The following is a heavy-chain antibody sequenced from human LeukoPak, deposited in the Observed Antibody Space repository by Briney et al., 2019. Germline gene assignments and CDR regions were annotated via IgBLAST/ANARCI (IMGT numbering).Heavy chain of an antibody. J-gene: IGHJ6*03. CDR3: ARHNEDIVVVPAAPLTYYYYYMDV. Sequence: SETLSLTCAVYGGSFSGYYWSWIRQPPGKGLEWIGEINHSGSTNYNPSLKSRVTISVDTSKNQFSLKLSSVTAADTAVYYCARHNEDIVVVPAAPLTYYYYYMDVWGKGTTVTISS. CDR2: INHSGST. D-gene: IGHD2-2*01. V-gene: IGHV4-34*01. CDR1: GGSFSGYY.